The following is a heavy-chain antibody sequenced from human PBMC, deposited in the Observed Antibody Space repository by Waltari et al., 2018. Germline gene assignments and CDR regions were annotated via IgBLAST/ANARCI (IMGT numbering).Heavy chain of an antibody. J-gene: IGHJ6*02. CDR3: AIPQNSSSWYSYYYGMDV. V-gene: IGHV1-69*05. CDR1: GGTFSSYA. CDR2: IIPIFGTA. Sequence: QVQLVQSGAEVKTPGSSVKVSCKASGGTFSSYAISWVRQAPGQGLEWMGGIIPIFGTANYEQKLQGRVTMTTDESTSTAYMELSSLRSEDTAVYYCAIPQNSSSWYSYYYGMDVWGQGTTVTVSS. D-gene: IGHD6-13*01.